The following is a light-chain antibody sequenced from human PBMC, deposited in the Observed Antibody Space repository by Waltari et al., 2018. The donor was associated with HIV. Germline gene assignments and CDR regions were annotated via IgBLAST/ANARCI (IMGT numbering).Light chain of an antibody. Sequence: QSALTQPASVSGSPGQSITISCTGTSSDVGGYNLVSWYQQHPGKAPKLMIYEVRKRPSGVSSRCSGAKSGNTASLTISGLQAEDEADYYCCAYAGSTTYVIFGGGTKLTVL. CDR2: EVR. CDR1: SSDVGGYNL. V-gene: IGLV2-23*02. J-gene: IGLJ2*01. CDR3: CAYAGSTTYVI.